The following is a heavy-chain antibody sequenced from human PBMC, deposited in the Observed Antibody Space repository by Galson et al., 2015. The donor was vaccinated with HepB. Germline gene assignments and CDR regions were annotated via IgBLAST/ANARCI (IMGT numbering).Heavy chain of an antibody. J-gene: IGHJ4*02. CDR2: ISGSGGST. CDR1: GFTFSSYA. CDR3: AKHTIFGVVIPNFDY. V-gene: IGHV3-23*01. D-gene: IGHD3-3*01. Sequence: SLRLSCAASGFTFSSYAMSWVRQAPGKGLEWVSAISGSGGSTYYADSVKGRFTISRDNSKNPLYLQMNSLRAEDTAVYYCAKHTIFGVVIPNFDYWGQGTLVTVSS.